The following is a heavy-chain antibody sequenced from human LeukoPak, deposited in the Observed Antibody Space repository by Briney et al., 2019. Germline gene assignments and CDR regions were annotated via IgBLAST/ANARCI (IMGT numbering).Heavy chain of an antibody. CDR1: GYTFTGYY. J-gene: IGHJ1*01. D-gene: IGHD4-23*01. CDR2: INPTTGGT. Sequence: GASVKVSCKASGYTFTGYYMHWVRQAPGQGLEWMGWINPTTGGTNYAQKFQGRVTMTRDTPISTAYMALSRLTSDDTAAYYCASGISMVTHEHWGQGTLVTVSS. CDR3: ASGISMVTHEH. V-gene: IGHV1-2*02.